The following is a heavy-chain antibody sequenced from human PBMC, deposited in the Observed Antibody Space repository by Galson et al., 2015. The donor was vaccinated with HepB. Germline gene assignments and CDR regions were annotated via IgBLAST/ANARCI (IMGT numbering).Heavy chain of an antibody. CDR1: GYTFTSYA. D-gene: IGHD6-6*01. J-gene: IGHJ6*03. V-gene: IGHV1-3*01. Sequence: SVKVSCKASGYTFTSYAMHWVRQAPGQRLEWMGWINAGNGNTKYSQKFQGRVTITRDTSASTAYMELSSLRSEDTAVYYCARDGGIAARRTFYYYYMDVWGKGTTVTVSS. CDR2: INAGNGNT. CDR3: ARDGGIAARRTFYYYYMDV.